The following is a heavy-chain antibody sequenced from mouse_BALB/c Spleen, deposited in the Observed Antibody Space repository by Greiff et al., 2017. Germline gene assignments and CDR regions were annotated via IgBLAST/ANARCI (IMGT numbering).Heavy chain of an antibody. Sequence: EVHLVESGGGLVQPGGSLRLSCATSGFTFTDYYMSWVRQPPGKALEWLGFIRNKANGYTTEYSASVKGRFTISRDNSQSILYLQMNTLRAEDSATYYCARYYYGSSFDYWGQGTTLTGSS. CDR3: ARYYYGSSFDY. J-gene: IGHJ2*01. D-gene: IGHD1-1*01. V-gene: IGHV7-3*02. CDR1: GFTFTDYY. CDR2: IRNKANGYTT.